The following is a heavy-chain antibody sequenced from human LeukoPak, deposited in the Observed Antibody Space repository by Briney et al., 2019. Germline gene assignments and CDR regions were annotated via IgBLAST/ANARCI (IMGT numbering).Heavy chain of an antibody. D-gene: IGHD5-12*01. Sequence: GGSLRLSCTVSGFTVSINSMSWVRQAPGKGLEWVSFIYSGGNTHYSDSVKGRFTISRDNSKNTLYLQMNSLRTEDTAVYYCARSAAAGRIVATFGYWGQGTLVIVSS. CDR1: GFTVSINS. CDR3: ARSAAAGRIVATFGY. CDR2: IYSGGNT. V-gene: IGHV3-66*02. J-gene: IGHJ4*02.